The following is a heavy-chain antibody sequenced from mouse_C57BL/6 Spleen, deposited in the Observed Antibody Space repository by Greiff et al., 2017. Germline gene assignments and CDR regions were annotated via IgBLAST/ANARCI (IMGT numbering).Heavy chain of an antibody. Sequence: QVHVKQSGPGLVQPSQSLSITCTVSGFSLTSYGVHWVRQSPGKGLEWLGVIWSGGSTDYNAAFISRLSISKDNSKSQVFFKMNSLQADDTAIYYCARTGGSSSYWYFDVWGTGTTVTVSS. J-gene: IGHJ1*03. CDR2: IWSGGST. V-gene: IGHV2-2*01. D-gene: IGHD1-1*01. CDR3: ARTGGSSSYWYFDV. CDR1: GFSLTSYG.